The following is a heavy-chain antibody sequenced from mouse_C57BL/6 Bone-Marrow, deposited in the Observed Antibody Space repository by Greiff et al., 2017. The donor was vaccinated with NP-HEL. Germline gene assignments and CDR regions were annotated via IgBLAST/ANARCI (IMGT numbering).Heavy chain of an antibody. D-gene: IGHD2-3*01. J-gene: IGHJ1*03. CDR2: IYPGDGDT. CDR1: GYAFSSYW. V-gene: IGHV1-80*01. Sequence: VQLVESGAELVKPGASVKISCKASGYAFSSYWMNWVKQRPGKGLEWIGQIYPGDGDTNYNGKFKGKATLTADKSSSTAYMQLSSLTSEDSAVYFCAREDDGYYFSYWYFDVWGTGTTVTVSS. CDR3: AREDDGYYFSYWYFDV.